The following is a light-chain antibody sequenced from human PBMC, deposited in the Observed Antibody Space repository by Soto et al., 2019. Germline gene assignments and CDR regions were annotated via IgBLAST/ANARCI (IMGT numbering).Light chain of an antibody. V-gene: IGLV1-44*01. J-gene: IGLJ1*01. CDR1: SSNIGGRT. Sequence: QSALTQPPSASGTPGQRVTISCSGSSSNIGGRTVNWYQQLPGTAPKLLIYNNNQRPSGVPDRFSGSKSGTSASLAITGLQSEDEADYYCATWDDSLNGLYVFGPGTKVTVL. CDR3: ATWDDSLNGLYV. CDR2: NNN.